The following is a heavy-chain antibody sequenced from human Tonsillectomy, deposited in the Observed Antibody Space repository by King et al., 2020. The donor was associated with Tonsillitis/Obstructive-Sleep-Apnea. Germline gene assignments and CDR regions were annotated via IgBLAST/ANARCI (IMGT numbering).Heavy chain of an antibody. CDR2: IIPIFGTA. V-gene: IGHV1-69*12. D-gene: IGHD3-3*01. J-gene: IGHJ6*03. Sequence: VQLVQSGAEVKKPGSSVKVSCKASGGTFSSYAISWVRQAPGQGLEWMGGIIPIFGTANYAQKFQGRVTITADESTSTAYMELSSLRSEDTAVYYCARDRQYYDFLSGYYNGNYYYYYYMDVWGKGTTVTVSS. CDR1: GGTFSSYA. CDR3: ARDRQYYDFLSGYYNGNYYYYYYMDV.